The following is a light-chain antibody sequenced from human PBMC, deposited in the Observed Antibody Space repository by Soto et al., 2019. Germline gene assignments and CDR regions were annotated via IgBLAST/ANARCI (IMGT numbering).Light chain of an antibody. CDR2: SES. CDR1: QSISGTY. J-gene: IGKJ1*01. CDR3: QQYGSSRT. Sequence: GLTQTQSTLSLSSGERANLSCRTSQSISGTYLAWYQQKPGQAPRLLIYSESTRATGIPDRFSGSGSGTDFTLTISRLEPEDFAVYYCQQYGSSRTFGQGTKVDIK. V-gene: IGKV3-20*01.